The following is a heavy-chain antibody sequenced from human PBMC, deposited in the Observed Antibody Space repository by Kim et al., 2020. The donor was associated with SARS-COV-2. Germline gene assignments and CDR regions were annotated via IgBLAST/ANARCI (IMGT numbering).Heavy chain of an antibody. Sequence: LKSRVTISVATSKNQFSLKLSSVTAADTAVYYCARLKDCSGGSCYFWFDPWGQGTLVTVSS. J-gene: IGHJ5*02. V-gene: IGHV4-39*01. D-gene: IGHD2-15*01. CDR3: ARLKDCSGGSCYFWFDP.